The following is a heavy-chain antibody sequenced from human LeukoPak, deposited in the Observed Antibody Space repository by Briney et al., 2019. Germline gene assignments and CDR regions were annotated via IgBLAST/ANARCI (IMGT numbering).Heavy chain of an antibody. CDR3: ASLDAYNKFFED. Sequence: SETLSLTCSVSGGSISTSSYYWGWIRQPPGKGLEWIGAIYYSGNNFYNPSLESRVTISVDTSKNQSSLKMISVTAADTSVYYCASLDAYNKFFEDWGQGTLVTVSS. V-gene: IGHV4-39*07. CDR1: GGSISTSSYY. J-gene: IGHJ4*01. CDR2: IYYSGNN. D-gene: IGHD5-24*01.